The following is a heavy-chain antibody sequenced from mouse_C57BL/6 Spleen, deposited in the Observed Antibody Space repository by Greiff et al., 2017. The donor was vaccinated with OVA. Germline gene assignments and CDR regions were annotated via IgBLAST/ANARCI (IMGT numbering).Heavy chain of an antibody. V-gene: IGHV5-9-1*02. CDR3: TRDPLITTVVATRGAMDY. D-gene: IGHD1-1*01. Sequence: EVKLVESGEGLVKPGGSLKLSCAASGFTFSSYAMSWVRQTPEKRLEWVAYISSGGDYIYYADTVKGRFTISRDNARNTLYLQMSSLKSEDTAMYYCTRDPLITTVVATRGAMDYWGQGTSVTVSS. CDR1: GFTFSSYA. CDR2: ISSGGDYI. J-gene: IGHJ4*01.